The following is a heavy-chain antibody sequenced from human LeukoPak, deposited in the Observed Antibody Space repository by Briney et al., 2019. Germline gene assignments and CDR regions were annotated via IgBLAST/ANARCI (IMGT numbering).Heavy chain of an antibody. V-gene: IGHV3-7*01. CDR1: GFTFSSYW. D-gene: IGHD2-15*01. J-gene: IGHJ4*02. CDR3: ARGLGYCSGGSCYPDY. Sequence: GGSLRLSCAASGFTFSSYWMSWVRQAPGKGLEWVANIKQDGSEKYYVDSVKGRFTISRDNAKNSLYLQMNSLRAEDTAVYYCARGLGYCSGGSCYPDYWGQGTLVTVSS. CDR2: IKQDGSEK.